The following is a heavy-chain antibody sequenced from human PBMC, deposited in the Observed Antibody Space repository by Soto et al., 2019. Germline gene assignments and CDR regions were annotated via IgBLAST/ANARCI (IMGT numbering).Heavy chain of an antibody. CDR3: ARDRPGYSPYYYYGMDV. CDR2: ISSSSSYI. D-gene: IGHD3-22*01. CDR1: GFTFSTDT. V-gene: IGHV3-21*01. Sequence: GGSLRLSCVASGFTFSTDTMNWVRQAPGKGLEWVSSISSSSSYIYYADSVKGRFTISRDNAKNSLYLQMNSLRAEDTAVYYCARDRPGYSPYYYYGMDVWGQGTTVTVSS. J-gene: IGHJ6*02.